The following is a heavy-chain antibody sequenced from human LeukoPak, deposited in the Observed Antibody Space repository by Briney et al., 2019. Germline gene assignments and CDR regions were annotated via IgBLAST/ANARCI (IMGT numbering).Heavy chain of an antibody. V-gene: IGHV3-30*03. Sequence: GGSLRLSCAASGFTVSSNYMSWVRQAPGKGLEWVAVISYDGSNKYYADSVKGRFTISRDNSKNTLYLQMNSLRAEDTAVYYCARDLGATHFDYWGQGTLVTVSS. J-gene: IGHJ4*02. CDR1: GFTVSSNY. CDR2: ISYDGSNK. CDR3: ARDLGATHFDY. D-gene: IGHD3-16*01.